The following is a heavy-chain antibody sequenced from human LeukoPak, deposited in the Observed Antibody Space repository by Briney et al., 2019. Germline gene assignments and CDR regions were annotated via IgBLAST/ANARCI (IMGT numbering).Heavy chain of an antibody. Sequence: SQTLSLTCTVSGVSISSGGYYWSWIRQHPGKGLEWIGYIYYSGSTYYNPSLKSRVTISVDTSKNQFSLKLSSVTAADTAVYYCARCGDYEYYFDYWGQGTLVTVSS. D-gene: IGHD4-17*01. CDR1: GVSISSGGYY. V-gene: IGHV4-31*03. CDR3: ARCGDYEYYFDY. CDR2: IYYSGST. J-gene: IGHJ4*02.